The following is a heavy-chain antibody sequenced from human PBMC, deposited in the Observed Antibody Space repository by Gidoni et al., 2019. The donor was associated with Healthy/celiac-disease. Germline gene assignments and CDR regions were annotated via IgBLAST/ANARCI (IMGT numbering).Heavy chain of an antibody. D-gene: IGHD4-17*01. V-gene: IGHV3-15*01. CDR2: ITSKTDGGTT. CDR1: GFTFSNAW. CDR3: TTDPTVTDAFDI. Sequence: EVQLVESGGGLVKPGGSLRLSCAASGFTFSNAWMSWVRQAPGKGLEWVGRITSKTDGGTTDYAAPVKGRFTISRDDSKNTLYLQMNSLKTEDTAVYYCTTDPTVTDAFDIWGQGTMVTVSS. J-gene: IGHJ3*02.